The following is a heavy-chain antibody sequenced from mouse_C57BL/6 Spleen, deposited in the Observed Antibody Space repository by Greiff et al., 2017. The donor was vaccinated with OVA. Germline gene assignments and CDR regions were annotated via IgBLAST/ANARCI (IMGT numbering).Heavy chain of an antibody. V-gene: IGHV1-80*01. CDR1: GYAFSSYW. J-gene: IGHJ1*03. CDR3: ARDGYDVRYFDV. CDR2: IYPGDGDT. D-gene: IGHD2-2*01. Sequence: VQLQQSGAELVKPGASVKISCKASGYAFSSYWMNWVKQRPGKGLEWIGQIYPGDGDTNYNGKFKGKATLTADKSSSTAYMQLSSLTSEDSAVYFCARDGYDVRYFDVWGTGTTVTVSS.